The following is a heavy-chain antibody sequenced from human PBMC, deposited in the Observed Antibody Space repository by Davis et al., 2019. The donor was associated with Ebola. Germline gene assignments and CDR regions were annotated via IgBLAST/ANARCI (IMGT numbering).Heavy chain of an antibody. Sequence: MPSETLSLTCTVSGVSISSSSDYWGWIRRPPGKGLEWIGSITSGGTTYYNPSLKSRLTISVDTSKNQFSLILRSVTATDTAVYFCARHDFHNSGYPFDYWGQGTLVTVSS. CDR1: GVSISSSSDY. CDR3: ARHDFHNSGYPFDY. CDR2: ITSGGTT. J-gene: IGHJ4*02. D-gene: IGHD6-19*01. V-gene: IGHV4-39*01.